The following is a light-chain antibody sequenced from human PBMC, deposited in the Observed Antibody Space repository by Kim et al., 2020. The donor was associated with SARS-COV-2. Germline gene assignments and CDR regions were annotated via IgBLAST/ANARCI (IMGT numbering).Light chain of an antibody. J-gene: IGLJ2*01. CDR3: QVWDSSSDHHVV. Sequence: SYELTQPPSVSVAPGKTARITRGGNNIGSKSVHWYQQKPGQAPVLVIYYDSDRPSGIPERFSGSNSGNTATLTISRVEAGDEADYYCQVWDSSSDHHVVF. CDR2: YDS. V-gene: IGLV3-21*04. CDR1: NIGSKS.